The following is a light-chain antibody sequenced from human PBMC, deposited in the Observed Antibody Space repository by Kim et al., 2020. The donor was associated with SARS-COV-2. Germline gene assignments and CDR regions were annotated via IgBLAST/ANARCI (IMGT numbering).Light chain of an antibody. J-gene: IGKJ5*01. CDR1: QGINNY. CDR3: QQLNSYPLT. Sequence: ASVGARITITCRASQGINNYLAWYQQKPGKPPKLLIYAASALQSGVPSRFSGSGSGTDFTLTVTSLQPEDFATYFCQQLNSYPLTFGQGTRLGIK. CDR2: AAS. V-gene: IGKV1-27*01.